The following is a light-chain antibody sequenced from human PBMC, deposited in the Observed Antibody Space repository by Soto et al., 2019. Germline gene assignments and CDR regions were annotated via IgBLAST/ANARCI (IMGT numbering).Light chain of an antibody. Sequence: DIVMTQYPLSLPVTPGEPASISCRSSQSLLHSNGYNYLDWYLQKPGQSPQLLIYLGSNRASGVPDRFSGSGSGTDFTLKISRVEAEDVGVYYCMQALQAPPWTFGQGTKVDMK. CDR1: QSLLHSNGYNY. J-gene: IGKJ1*01. CDR2: LGS. V-gene: IGKV2-28*01. CDR3: MQALQAPPWT.